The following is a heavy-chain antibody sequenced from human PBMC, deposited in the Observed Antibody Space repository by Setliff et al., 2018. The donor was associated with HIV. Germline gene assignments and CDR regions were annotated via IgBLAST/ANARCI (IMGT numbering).Heavy chain of an antibody. J-gene: IGHJ4*02. D-gene: IGHD6-19*01. CDR3: ARSSTAGFDF. CDR1: GGSISSYS. CDR2: IYYGGSA. Sequence: PSETLSLTCTVSGGSISSYSWSWIRQVPGKGLEWIGNIYYGGSANYKPSLKSRVTISTDWHRNQFSLEMTSVTAADTAIYYCARSSTAGFDFWGQGTLVTVSS. V-gene: IGHV4-59*12.